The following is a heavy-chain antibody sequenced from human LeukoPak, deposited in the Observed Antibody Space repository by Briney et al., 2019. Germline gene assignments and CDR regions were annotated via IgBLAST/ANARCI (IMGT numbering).Heavy chain of an antibody. J-gene: IGHJ4*02. V-gene: IGHV4-30-2*01. Sequence: PSETLSLTCTGSGGSISSGGYYWSWIRQPPGKGLEWIGYIYHSGSTYYNPSLKSRVTISVDRSKNQFSLKLSSVTAADTAVYYCASGPGVITPSGDYWGQGTLVTVSS. D-gene: IGHD2-21*01. CDR3: ASGPGVITPSGDY. CDR2: IYHSGST. CDR1: GGSISSGGYY.